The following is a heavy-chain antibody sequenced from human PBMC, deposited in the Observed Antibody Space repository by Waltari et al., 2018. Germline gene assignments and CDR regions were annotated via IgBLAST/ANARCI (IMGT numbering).Heavy chain of an antibody. D-gene: IGHD2-15*01. V-gene: IGHV1-18*01. J-gene: IGHJ5*02. CDR2: ISPYNYEP. CDR1: GYTFSNYG. Sequence: AQLEQSGAELKMPGASVKVSCKSSGYTFSNYGLTWVRQAPGQGLEWMGWISPYNYEPQYTQQLQGRFTMTTDTLLNTAYMELRSLTSDDTAVYYCVRDRDPANPTPTNNFFDPWGQGTLVTVSA. CDR3: VRDRDPANPTPTNNFFDP.